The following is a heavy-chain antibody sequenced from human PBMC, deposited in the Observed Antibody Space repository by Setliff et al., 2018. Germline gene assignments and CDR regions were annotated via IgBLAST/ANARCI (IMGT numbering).Heavy chain of an antibody. D-gene: IGHD3-16*01. CDR3: ARTTGYRLEGDFDY. CDR2: IHDSGNPT. J-gene: IGHJ4*02. V-gene: IGHV3-11*01. CDR1: GFTFSNYY. Sequence: PGGSLRLSCAASGFTFSNYYMTWIRQAPGKGLEWISYIHDSGNPTYYADSVKGRFTVSRDNAKNSLYLRMTSLRAEDTAIYYCARTTGYRLEGDFDYWGQGTLVTVSS.